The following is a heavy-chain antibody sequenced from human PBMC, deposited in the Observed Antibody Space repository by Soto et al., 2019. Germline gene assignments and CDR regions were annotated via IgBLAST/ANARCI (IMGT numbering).Heavy chain of an antibody. J-gene: IGHJ4*02. CDR3: AKETEACDESSCSLGPYDC. D-gene: IGHD3-16*01. CDR1: GFSSSDYS. CDR2: ITSKSGTI. Sequence: PGGSLRPSCAASGFSSSDYSRIWARRAPGRGLKWVAYITSKSGTIKYADSVKGRFTASRANDQNLLYLNLNSLRDEETAVYYCAKETEACDESSCSLGPYDCWGQGTLVTVSS. V-gene: IGHV3-48*02.